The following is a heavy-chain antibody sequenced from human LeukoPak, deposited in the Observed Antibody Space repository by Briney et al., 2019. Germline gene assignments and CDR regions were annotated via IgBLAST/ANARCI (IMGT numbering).Heavy chain of an antibody. Sequence: GGSLRLFCSASGFSLSDYDMNWFRQAPGKGREWISSISGRSSHVYYGDSVKGRFSISRDNAMNSVFLQMNSLGVDDTAVYYCGRAFPPLRTASAGDLWGQGTLVTVSS. D-gene: IGHD3-16*01. CDR1: GFSLSDYD. CDR2: ISGRSSHV. CDR3: GRAFPPLRTASAGDL. J-gene: IGHJ4*02. V-gene: IGHV3-21*01.